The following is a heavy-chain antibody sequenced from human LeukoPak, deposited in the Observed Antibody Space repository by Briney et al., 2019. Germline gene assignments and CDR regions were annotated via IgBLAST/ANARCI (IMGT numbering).Heavy chain of an antibody. CDR1: GFTFSNAW. CDR3: TTAPNYYDSSGYYYHDY. D-gene: IGHD3-22*01. J-gene: IGHJ4*02. Sequence: GGSLRLSCAASGFTFSNAWMSWLRQAPGKGLEWVGRIKSKTNAGSTDYAAPVKGRFTISRDDSKNTLYLQMNSLKTEDTAVYYCTTAPNYYDSSGYYYHDYWGQGTLVTVSS. CDR2: IKSKTNAGST. V-gene: IGHV3-15*01.